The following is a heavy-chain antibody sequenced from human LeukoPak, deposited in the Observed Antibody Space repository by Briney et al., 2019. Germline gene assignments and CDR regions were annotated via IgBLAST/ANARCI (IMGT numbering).Heavy chain of an antibody. V-gene: IGHV3-30*02. J-gene: IGHJ4*02. Sequence: RRSLRLSCAPSAPTLSSYGMHCVRHAPAKGLEWVAFIRYDGSNKYYADSVKGRLTISRDNSKNTLYLQMNSLRAEDTAVYYCAKDRNGYTPGYWGQGTLFTVSS. CDR1: APTLSSYG. CDR2: IRYDGSNK. CDR3: AKDRNGYTPGY. D-gene: IGHD5-24*01.